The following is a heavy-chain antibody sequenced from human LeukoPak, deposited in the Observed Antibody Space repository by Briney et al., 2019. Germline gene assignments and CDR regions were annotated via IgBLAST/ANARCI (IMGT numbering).Heavy chain of an antibody. D-gene: IGHD1-20*01. CDR1: GDSISTFY. J-gene: IGHJ5*02. V-gene: IGHV4-4*07. CDR2: IYTSGST. CDR3: ARSVTGTTLWFDP. Sequence: SETLSLTCTVFGDSISTFYWSWIRQPAGKGLEWIGHIYTSGSTNYNPSLKSRVTMSVDTSKNQFFLKLSSVTAADTAVYYCARSVTGTTLWFDPWGQGTLVTVSS.